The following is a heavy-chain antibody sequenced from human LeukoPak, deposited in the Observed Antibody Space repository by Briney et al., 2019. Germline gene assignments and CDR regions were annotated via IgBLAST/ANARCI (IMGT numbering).Heavy chain of an antibody. Sequence: SETLSLTCTVSGGSISSSYWHWIQKPPGKGLEWIGFIYYSGNTNYNPSLKSRLTISLDTSKMQFSLKLSSVTAADTAVYYCARIGDFWSGYFDYWGQGTLVTVSS. D-gene: IGHD3-3*01. V-gene: IGHV4-59*01. J-gene: IGHJ4*02. CDR3: ARIGDFWSGYFDY. CDR2: IYYSGNT. CDR1: GGSISSSY.